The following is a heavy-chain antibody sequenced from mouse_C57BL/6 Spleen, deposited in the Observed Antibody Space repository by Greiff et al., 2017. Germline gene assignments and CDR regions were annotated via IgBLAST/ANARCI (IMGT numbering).Heavy chain of an antibody. CDR1: GYTFTSYW. CDR3: ARHSNYEGFAY. J-gene: IGHJ3*01. D-gene: IGHD2-5*01. V-gene: IGHV1-55*01. Sequence: QVQLQQPGAELVKPGAPVKMSCKASGYTFTSYWITWVKQRPGQGLEWIGDIYPGSGSTNYNEKFKSKATLTVNTSSSTAYMQLSSLTSEDSAVYYCARHSNYEGFAYWGQGTLVTVSA. CDR2: IYPGSGST.